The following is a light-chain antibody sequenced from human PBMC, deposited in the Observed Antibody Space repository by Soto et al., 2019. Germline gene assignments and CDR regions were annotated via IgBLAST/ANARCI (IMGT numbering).Light chain of an antibody. Sequence: DIQMTQSPSTLSASVGDRVTITCRASQSISDWLAWYQQKPGKAPKLLIYKASSLQSGVPSRFSGSGSGTEFTLTISSLQPDDSATYYCQQYSSYSLWTFGQGTKVEIK. CDR1: QSISDW. CDR3: QQYSSYSLWT. CDR2: KAS. V-gene: IGKV1-5*03. J-gene: IGKJ1*01.